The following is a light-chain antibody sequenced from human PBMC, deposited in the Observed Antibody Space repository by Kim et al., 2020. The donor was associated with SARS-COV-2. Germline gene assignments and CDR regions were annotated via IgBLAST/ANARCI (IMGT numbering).Light chain of an antibody. CDR1: QSVSSSY. CDR3: QQYGSSPGT. V-gene: IGKV3-20*01. CDR2: GAS. J-gene: IGKJ1*01. Sequence: SPGERATLSCRASQSVSSSYLAWYQQKPGQAHRLLIYGASSRATGIPDRFSGSGSGTDFTLTISRLEAEDFAVYYCQQYGSSPGTFGQGTKVDIK.